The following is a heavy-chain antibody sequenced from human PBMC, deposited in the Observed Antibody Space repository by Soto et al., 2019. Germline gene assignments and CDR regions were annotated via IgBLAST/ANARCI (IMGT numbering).Heavy chain of an antibody. D-gene: IGHD6-13*01. CDR2: ISAYNGQK. Sequence: ASVKVSCKASGYTFTSYGISWVRQYPGRRLEWMGWISAYNGQKNYAKKFKGRVNMTTDTSKSKAYMELRRLRSDDTAVYYCARRIADDNWFDHWGQGTLVTVSS. CDR3: ARRIADDNWFDH. V-gene: IGHV1-18*01. J-gene: IGHJ5*02. CDR1: GYTFTSYG.